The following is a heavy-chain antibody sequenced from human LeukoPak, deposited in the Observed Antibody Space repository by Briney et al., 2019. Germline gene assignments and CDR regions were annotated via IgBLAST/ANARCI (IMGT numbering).Heavy chain of an antibody. Sequence: GGSLRLSCAASGFTFSSYGMHWVRQAPGKGLEWVAVIWYDGSNKYYADSVKGRFTISRDNSKNTPYLQMNSLRAEDTAVYYCARDSYYYDSSGYYYPHYFDYWGQGTLVTVSS. CDR3: ARDSYYYDSSGYYYPHYFDY. J-gene: IGHJ4*02. CDR1: GFTFSSYG. D-gene: IGHD3-22*01. CDR2: IWYDGSNK. V-gene: IGHV3-33*01.